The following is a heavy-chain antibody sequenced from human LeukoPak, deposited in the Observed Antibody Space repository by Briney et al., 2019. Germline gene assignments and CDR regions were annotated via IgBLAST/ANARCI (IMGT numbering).Heavy chain of an antibody. D-gene: IGHD3-9*01. J-gene: IGHJ4*02. CDR2: IYHSGST. CDR3: AREGRGLYYDILTGYYPFDY. V-gene: IGHV4-38-2*02. CDR1: GYSISSGYY. Sequence: PSETLSLTCTVSGYSISSGYYWGWIRQPPGKGLEWIGSIYHSGSTYYNPSLKSRVTISVDTSKNQFSLKLSSVTAADTAVYYCAREGRGLYYDILTGYYPFDYWGQGTLVTVSS.